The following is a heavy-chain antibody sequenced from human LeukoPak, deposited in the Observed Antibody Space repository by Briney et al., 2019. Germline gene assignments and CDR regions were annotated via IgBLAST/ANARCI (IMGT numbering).Heavy chain of an antibody. CDR1: GSTFSSYD. CDR3: ARGPYGTGSHFDF. V-gene: IGHV1-8*02. CDR2: MNPNSGDT. D-gene: IGHD3-10*01. J-gene: IGHJ4*02. Sequence: ASVKVSCKASGSTFSSYDMNWVRQATGQGLEWMGWMNPNSGDTGYTQRFQGRVTMTRDTSISTAYMELSSLRSEDTAVYYCARGPYGTGSHFDFRGQGTLVTVSS.